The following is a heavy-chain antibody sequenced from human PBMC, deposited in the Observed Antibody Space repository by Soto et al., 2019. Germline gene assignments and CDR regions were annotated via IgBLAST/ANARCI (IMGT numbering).Heavy chain of an antibody. CDR1: GGSISSGGYY. V-gene: IGHV4-31*03. J-gene: IGHJ6*02. D-gene: IGHD5-18*01. CDR3: ARDQWIQLWQVQEGNYYGMDV. CDR2: IYYSGST. Sequence: SETLSLTCTVSGGSISSGGYYWSWIRQHPGKGLEWIGYIYYSGSTYYNPSLKSRVTISVDTSKNQFSLKLSSVTAADTAVYYCARDQWIQLWQVQEGNYYGMDVWGQGTTVTVSS.